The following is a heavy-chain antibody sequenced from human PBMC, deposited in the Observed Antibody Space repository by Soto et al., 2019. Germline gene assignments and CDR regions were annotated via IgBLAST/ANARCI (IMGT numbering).Heavy chain of an antibody. D-gene: IGHD3-16*01. Sequence: QVQLVESGGGVVQPGRSLRLSCAASGFIFSRSGMHWVRQAPGKGLEWVAVISYDGINKYYEDSVKGRFAISRDNSKNTLYLQMNSLSADDTAVYYCLQDRGPFGDGRERGDYWGQGALVAVSS. J-gene: IGHJ4*02. CDR2: ISYDGINK. V-gene: IGHV3-30*18. CDR1: GFIFSRSG. CDR3: LQDRGPFGDGRERGDY.